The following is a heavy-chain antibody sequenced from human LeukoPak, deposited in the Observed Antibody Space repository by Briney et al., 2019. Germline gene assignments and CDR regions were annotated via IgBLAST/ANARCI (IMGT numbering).Heavy chain of an antibody. J-gene: IGHJ4*02. CDR3: ATGVDYYFDY. D-gene: IGHD3-10*01. V-gene: IGHV1-2*02. CDR1: GYTFTGYY. CDR2: INPNSGGT. Sequence: ASVKVSCKASGYTFTGYYMHWVRQAPGQGLEWMGWINPNSGGTNYAQNLQGRFTMTTDTSTNTAYMELRSLRSDDTAVYYCATGVDYYFDYWAQGTLVTVSS.